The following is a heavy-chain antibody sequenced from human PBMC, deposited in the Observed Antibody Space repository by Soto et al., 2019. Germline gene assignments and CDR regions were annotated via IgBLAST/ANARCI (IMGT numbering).Heavy chain of an antibody. V-gene: IGHV4-31*03. CDR2: ISASGST. J-gene: IGHJ5*02. CDR1: GGSISDGYY. D-gene: IGHD3-22*01. Sequence: PSETLSLTCTVSGGSISDGYYWTWIRQHPGKGLEWIGSISASGSTSYNPSLKGRLTVSVDKSKNQFSLNLRSVTAADTAVYYCARRDRSGFSYWLDTWGQGTLVTVSS. CDR3: ARRDRSGFSYWLDT.